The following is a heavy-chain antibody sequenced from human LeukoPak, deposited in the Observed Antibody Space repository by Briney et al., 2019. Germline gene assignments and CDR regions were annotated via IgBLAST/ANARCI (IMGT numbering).Heavy chain of an antibody. V-gene: IGHV4-4*07. CDR1: GGSISSYW. CDR2: IYTTGRT. J-gene: IGHJ4*02. D-gene: IGHD3-16*02. Sequence: SETLSLICSVSGGSISSYWWSWIRQPAGKGLEFIGRIYTTGRTNYNPSLKSRVSMSVDTSKNEFFLELRSVTAADTAVYFCARAGYTISSYRFDYWGQGALVTVSS. CDR3: ARAGYTISSYRFDY.